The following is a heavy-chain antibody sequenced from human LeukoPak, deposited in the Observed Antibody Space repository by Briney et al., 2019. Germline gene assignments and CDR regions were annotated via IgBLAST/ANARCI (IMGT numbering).Heavy chain of an antibody. CDR1: GGSISSGSYY. CDR3: ARGAPSPAFDY. J-gene: IGHJ4*02. CDR2: IYTSGST. V-gene: IGHV4-61*02. Sequence: SQTLSLTCTVSGGSISSGSYYWSWIRQPAGKGLEWIGRIYTSGSTNYNPSLKSRVTISVDTSKNQFSLKLSSVTAADTAVYYCARGAPSPAFDYWGQGTLVTVSS.